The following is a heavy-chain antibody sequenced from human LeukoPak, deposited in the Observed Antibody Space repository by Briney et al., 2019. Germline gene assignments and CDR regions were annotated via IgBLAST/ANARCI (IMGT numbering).Heavy chain of an antibody. Sequence: GGSLRLSCAASGFTFSDYYMSWIRQAPGKGLEWVSYISSSGSTIYYADSVKGRFTISRDNAKNSLYLQMNSLRAEDTAVYYCERDHLYYYDSSGHFDYWGQGTLVTVSS. CDR3: ERDHLYYYDSSGHFDY. D-gene: IGHD3-22*01. CDR2: ISSSGSTI. CDR1: GFTFSDYY. J-gene: IGHJ4*02. V-gene: IGHV3-11*04.